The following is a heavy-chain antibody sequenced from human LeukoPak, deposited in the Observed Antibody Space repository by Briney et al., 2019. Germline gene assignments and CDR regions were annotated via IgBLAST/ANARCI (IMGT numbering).Heavy chain of an antibody. CDR3: ARESWHQRAFDI. CDR2: ISSGGSTI. V-gene: IGHV3-48*03. Sequence: GGSLRLSCAASGFTLSSYEMNWVRQTPGKGLEWVSYISSGGSTIYYADSVKGRFTISRDNAKNSLYLQMNSLRAEDTAVYYCARESWHQRAFDIWGQGTMVTVSS. J-gene: IGHJ3*02. D-gene: IGHD5-24*01. CDR1: GFTLSSYE.